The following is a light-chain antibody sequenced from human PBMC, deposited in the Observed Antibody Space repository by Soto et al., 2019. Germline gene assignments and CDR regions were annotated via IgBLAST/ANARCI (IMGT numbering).Light chain of an antibody. V-gene: IGLV1-40*01. CDR2: ANT. Sequence: QSVLTQPPSVSGAPGQRVTISCTGSSSNIGPTYDVHWYQQLPGTAPKLLIYANTNRPSGVPDRCSGSKSGTSASLAITGRQAEDEADYFCQSYDSSLSGYVFGTGTKLTVL. J-gene: IGLJ1*01. CDR1: SSNIGPTYD. CDR3: QSYDSSLSGYV.